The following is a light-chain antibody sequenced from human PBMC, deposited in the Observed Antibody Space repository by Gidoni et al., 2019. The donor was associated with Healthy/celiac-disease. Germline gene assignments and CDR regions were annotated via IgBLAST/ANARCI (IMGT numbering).Light chain of an antibody. Sequence: DIQMTQSPSTLSASVGDRVTLTCRASQSISSWLAWYQQKPGKAPKLLIYKASSLESGVPSRFSGSGSGTEFTLTISSLQPDDFATYYCQQYNSYWTFXXXTKVEIK. V-gene: IGKV1-5*03. CDR2: KAS. J-gene: IGKJ1*01. CDR1: QSISSW. CDR3: QQYNSYWT.